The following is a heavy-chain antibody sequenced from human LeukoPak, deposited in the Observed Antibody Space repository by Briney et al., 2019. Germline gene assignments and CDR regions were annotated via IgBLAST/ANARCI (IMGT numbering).Heavy chain of an antibody. J-gene: IGHJ4*02. V-gene: IGHV3-23*01. Sequence: PGASLRLSCAASGFTFSTYAMSWVRQAPGKGLEWVSTICPNVGSTYYADSVKGRFTISRDNSKNTLYLQMDSLRAEDTAVYYCACLPATIPFDYWGQGTLVTVSS. D-gene: IGHD2-2*02. CDR3: ACLPATIPFDY. CDR1: GFTFSTYA. CDR2: ICPNVGST.